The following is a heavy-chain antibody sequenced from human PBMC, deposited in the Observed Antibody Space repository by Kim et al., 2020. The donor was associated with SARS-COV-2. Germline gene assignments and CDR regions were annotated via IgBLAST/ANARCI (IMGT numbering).Heavy chain of an antibody. V-gene: IGHV1-69*13. J-gene: IGHJ6*02. Sequence: SVKVSCKASGGTFSSYAISWVRQAPGQGLEWMGGIIPIFGTANYAQKFQGRVTITADESTSTAYMELSSLRSEDTAVYYCARDGMPRSTVTFIPYYYYGMDVWGQGTTVTVSS. CDR3: ARDGMPRSTVTFIPYYYYGMDV. CDR2: IIPIFGTA. D-gene: IGHD4-17*01. CDR1: GGTFSSYA.